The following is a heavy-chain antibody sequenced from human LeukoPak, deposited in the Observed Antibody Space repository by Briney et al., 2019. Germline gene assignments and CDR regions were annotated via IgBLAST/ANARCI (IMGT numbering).Heavy chain of an antibody. CDR2: IKQDGSEK. D-gene: IGHD3-22*01. Sequence: PGGSLRLPCAASGFTFSSYWMSWVRQAPGKGLEWVANIKQDGSEKYYVDSVKGRLTISRDNAKNSLYLQMNSLRAEDTAVYYCARDLGHTYYYDSSGNESVDAFDIWGQGTMVTVSS. V-gene: IGHV3-7*01. CDR3: ARDLGHTYYYDSSGNESVDAFDI. CDR1: GFTFSSYW. J-gene: IGHJ3*02.